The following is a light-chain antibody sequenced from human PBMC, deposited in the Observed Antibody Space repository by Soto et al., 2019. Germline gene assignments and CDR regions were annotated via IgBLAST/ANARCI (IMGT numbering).Light chain of an antibody. CDR2: DAS. CDR3: QQRSNWPPVT. J-gene: IGKJ1*01. CDR1: QSVSSY. Sequence: EIVLTQSPATLSLSPGERATLSCRASQSVSSYLAWYQQKPGQAPRLLIYDASNRATGIPARFSGSGSGTDFPLTISSLEPEDFAVYYCQQRSNWPPVTFGQGNKVEIK. V-gene: IGKV3-11*01.